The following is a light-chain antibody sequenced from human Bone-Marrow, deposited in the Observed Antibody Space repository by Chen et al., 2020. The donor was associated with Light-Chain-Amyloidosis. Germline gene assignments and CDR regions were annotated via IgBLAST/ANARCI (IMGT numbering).Light chain of an antibody. V-gene: IGLV3-21*02. J-gene: IGLJ3*02. CDR3: QVWDRSSDRPV. Sequence: SYVLTQPSSVSVAPGQTATMACGGNNIGSTGVHWYQQTPGQAPLLVVYDDSDRPSGIPERLSGSNSGNTAPLTISRVEAGDEADYYCQVWDRSSDRPVFGGGTKLTVL. CDR2: DDS. CDR1: NIGSTG.